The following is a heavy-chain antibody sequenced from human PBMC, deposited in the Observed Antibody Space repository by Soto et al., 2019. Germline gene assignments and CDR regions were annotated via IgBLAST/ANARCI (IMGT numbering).Heavy chain of an antibody. CDR3: ARRYAGNFDY. J-gene: IGHJ4*02. D-gene: IGHD2-8*01. CDR1: GGSISNYY. CDR2: IYYRGSN. V-gene: IGHV4-59*01. Sequence: QVQLQESGPGLVKPSETLSLTCTVSGGSISNYYWSWIRQPPGKGLEWIGYIYYRGSNNYNPSLKRRVTISVDTAKNQFSLKLSSVTAADTAVYYCARRYAGNFDYWGQGTLGTVSS.